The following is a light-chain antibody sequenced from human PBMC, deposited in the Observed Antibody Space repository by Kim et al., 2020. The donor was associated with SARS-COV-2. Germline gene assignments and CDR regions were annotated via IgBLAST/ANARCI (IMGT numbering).Light chain of an antibody. J-gene: IGKJ2*02. V-gene: IGKV1-39*01. CDR2: APS. CDR3: QQSFNSPCT. Sequence: DIQMTQSPASLSVSIGDRVIITCRASQSINRNLNWYQHKPGKAPKLLISAPSRLQSGVPSRFSGSGSGTDFTLAISSLQREDFAVYYCQQSFNSPCTFGQGTSWRS. CDR1: QSINRN.